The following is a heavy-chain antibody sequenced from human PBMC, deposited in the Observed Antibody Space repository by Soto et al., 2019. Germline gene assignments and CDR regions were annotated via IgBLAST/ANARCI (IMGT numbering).Heavy chain of an antibody. D-gene: IGHD4-17*01. J-gene: IGHJ6*02. CDR1: GYTFTSYG. V-gene: IGHV1-18*01. Sequence: QVQLVQSGAEVKKPGASVKVSCKASGYTFTSYGISWVRQAPGQGLEWMGWISAYNGNTNYAQKLQGRVTMTADTSTSTAYMELRSLRSDDTAVYYCARDTAAYGDYASTYYYGMDVWGQGTTVTVSS. CDR2: ISAYNGNT. CDR3: ARDTAAYGDYASTYYYGMDV.